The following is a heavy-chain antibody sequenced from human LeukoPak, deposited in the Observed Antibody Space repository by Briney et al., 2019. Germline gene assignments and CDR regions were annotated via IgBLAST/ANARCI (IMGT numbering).Heavy chain of an antibody. Sequence: PSETLSLTCTVSGGSISSYYWSWIRQPPGKGLEWIGYIYYSGSTNYNPSLKSRVTISLDTSKNQFSLKLSSVTAADTAVYYCARRDWGYYYTMDVWGQGTTVPVSS. J-gene: IGHJ6*02. V-gene: IGHV4-59*01. CDR3: ARRDWGYYYTMDV. CDR2: IYYSGST. D-gene: IGHD3/OR15-3a*01. CDR1: GGSISSYY.